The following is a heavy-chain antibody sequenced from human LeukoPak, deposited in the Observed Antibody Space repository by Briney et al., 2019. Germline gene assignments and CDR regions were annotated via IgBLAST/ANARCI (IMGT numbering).Heavy chain of an antibody. CDR2: IKQDGSEK. J-gene: IGHJ4*02. V-gene: IGHV3-7*01. CDR1: GFTFSSYW. Sequence: PGGSLRLSCAASGFTFSSYWMSWVRQAPGKGLEWVANIKQDGSEKYYVDSVKGRFTISRDNAKNSLYLQMNSLRAEDTAVYYCARGSLSRYGDYEGGDYWGQGTLVTVSS. D-gene: IGHD4-17*01. CDR3: ARGSLSRYGDYEGGDY.